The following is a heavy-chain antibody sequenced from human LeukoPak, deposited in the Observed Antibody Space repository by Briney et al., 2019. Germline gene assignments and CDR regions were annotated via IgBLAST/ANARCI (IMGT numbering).Heavy chain of an antibody. V-gene: IGHV1-69*04. J-gene: IGHJ1*01. CDR3: ARSRVGATFPEYFQH. CDR1: GGTFSSYA. CDR2: IIPILGIA. Sequence: ASVKVSCKASGGTFSSYAIRWVRQAPGQGLEWMGRIIPILGIANYAQKFQGRVTITADKSTSTAYMELSSLRSEDTAVYYCARSRVGATFPEYFQHWGQGTLVTVSS. D-gene: IGHD1-26*01.